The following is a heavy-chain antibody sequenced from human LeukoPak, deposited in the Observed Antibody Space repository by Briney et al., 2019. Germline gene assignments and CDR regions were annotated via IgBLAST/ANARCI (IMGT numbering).Heavy chain of an antibody. J-gene: IGHJ4*02. V-gene: IGHV4-31*11. CDR1: GGSFSGYY. CDR2: IYYSGST. Sequence: SETLSLTCAVYGGSFSGYYWSWIRQHPGKGLEWIGYIYYSGSTYYNPSLKSRVTISVDTSKNQFSLKLSSVTAADTAVYYCARGSPNYFDYWGQGTLVTVSS. CDR3: ARGSPNYFDY.